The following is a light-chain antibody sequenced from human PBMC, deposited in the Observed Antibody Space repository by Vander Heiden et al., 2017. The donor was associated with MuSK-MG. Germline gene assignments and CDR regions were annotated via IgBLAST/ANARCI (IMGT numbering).Light chain of an antibody. V-gene: IGKV1-5*03. CDR2: KAS. J-gene: IGKJ2*01. Sequence: DIQMTQSPSTLSASVGDRVTITCRASQSISSWLAWYQQKPGKAPKLLVYKASTLRNGVPSRLRGRGSGTEFTLTISSRQPDDFATYYCKQDDDYSPSNFGKGTKVE. CDR1: QSISSW. CDR3: KQDDDYSPSN.